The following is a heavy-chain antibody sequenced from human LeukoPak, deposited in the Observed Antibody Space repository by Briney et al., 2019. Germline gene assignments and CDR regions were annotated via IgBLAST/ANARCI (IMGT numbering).Heavy chain of an antibody. CDR3: ARGHDYGDHQGTFDY. Sequence: SETLSLTCAVYGGSFSGYYWSWIRQPPGKGLEWIGEINHSGSTNYNPPLKSRVTISVDTSKNQFSLKLSSVTAADTAVYYCARGHDYGDHQGTFDYWGQGTLVTVSS. J-gene: IGHJ4*02. CDR2: INHSGST. V-gene: IGHV4-34*01. CDR1: GGSFSGYY. D-gene: IGHD4-17*01.